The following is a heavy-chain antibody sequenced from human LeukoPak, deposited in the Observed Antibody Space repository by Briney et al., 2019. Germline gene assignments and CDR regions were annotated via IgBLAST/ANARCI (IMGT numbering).Heavy chain of an antibody. CDR3: AREMSGSNDAFDI. J-gene: IGHJ3*02. Sequence: GGSLRLSCAASGFTLSTYDMHWVRQVTGEALEWVSMIYEAGNTYYTGSVKGRFTVSRENAKNSLYLQMHGLTAGDTAVYYCAREMSGSNDAFDIWGPGTMVTVSS. CDR2: IYEAGNT. D-gene: IGHD3-10*01. CDR1: GFTLSTYD. V-gene: IGHV3-13*01.